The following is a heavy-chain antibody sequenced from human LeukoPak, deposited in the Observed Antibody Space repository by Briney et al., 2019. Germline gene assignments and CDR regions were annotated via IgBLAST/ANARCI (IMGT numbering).Heavy chain of an antibody. J-gene: IGHJ4*02. V-gene: IGHV3-30*14. Sequence: GGSLRLSCAASGFTFSSYAMHWVRQAPGKGLEWVAVISYDGSNKYYADSVKGRFTISRDNSKNTLYLQMNSLRAEDTAVYYCASSGGLYGSGSYPSDYWGQGTLVTVSS. D-gene: IGHD3-10*01. CDR3: ASSGGLYGSGSYPSDY. CDR2: ISYDGSNK. CDR1: GFTFSSYA.